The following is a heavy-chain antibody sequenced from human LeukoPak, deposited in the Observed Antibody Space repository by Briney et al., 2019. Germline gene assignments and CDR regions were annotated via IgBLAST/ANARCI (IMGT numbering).Heavy chain of an antibody. CDR2: IRWNRSNI. CDR1: GFTFDDYA. D-gene: IGHD1-26*01. CDR3: AKDVRGRIGGAFDI. J-gene: IGHJ3*02. V-gene: IGHV3-9*01. Sequence: GWSLRLSCAASGFTFDDYAMHWVRQAPGKGLEWVAGIRWNRSNISYADSVKGRFTISKDNAKNSPSLQMNSLRADDTALYYCAKDVRGRIGGAFDIWGQGTMVTVSS.